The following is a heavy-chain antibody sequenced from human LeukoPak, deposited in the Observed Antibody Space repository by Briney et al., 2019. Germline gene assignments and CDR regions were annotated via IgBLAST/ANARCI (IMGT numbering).Heavy chain of an antibody. CDR2: IYYSGST. D-gene: IGHD2-15*01. CDR1: GGSISSSSYY. Sequence: NPSETLSLTCTVSGGSISSSSYYWGWIRQPPGKGLEWIGSIYYSGSTYYNPSLKSRVTISVDTSKNQFSLKLSSVTAADTAVYYCARRVRGVVVAATLLGWYFDLWGRGTLVTVSS. J-gene: IGHJ2*01. V-gene: IGHV4-39*01. CDR3: ARRVRGVVVAATLLGWYFDL.